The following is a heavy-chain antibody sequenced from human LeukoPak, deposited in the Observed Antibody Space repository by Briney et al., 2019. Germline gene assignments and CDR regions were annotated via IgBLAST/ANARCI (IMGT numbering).Heavy chain of an antibody. CDR2: ISGSGGST. J-gene: IGHJ4*02. CDR3: AKDLSSYYYGSGSYW. CDR1: GFTFSSYA. Sequence: PGGSLRLSCAASGFTFSSYAMSWVRQAPGKGLEWVSAISGSGGSTYYADSVKGRFTISRDNSKNTLYLQMNSLRAEDTAVYYCAKDLSSYYYGSGSYWWGQGTLVTVSS. D-gene: IGHD3-10*01. V-gene: IGHV3-23*01.